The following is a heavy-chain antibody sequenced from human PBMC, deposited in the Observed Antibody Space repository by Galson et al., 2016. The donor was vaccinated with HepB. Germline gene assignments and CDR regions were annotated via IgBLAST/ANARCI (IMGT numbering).Heavy chain of an antibody. CDR1: GFMFSSYW. Sequence: SLRLSCAASGFMFSSYWMSWVRQAPGKGLEWVANLNKDGSEKYYMDSVKGRFTISRDNAKNALYLQMNSLRAEDTAVYYCAKDTARYRSSTSCSYGMDVWGQGTMVTVSS. CDR2: LNKDGSEK. V-gene: IGHV3-7*01. D-gene: IGHD2-2*01. CDR3: AKDTARYRSSTSCSYGMDV. J-gene: IGHJ6*02.